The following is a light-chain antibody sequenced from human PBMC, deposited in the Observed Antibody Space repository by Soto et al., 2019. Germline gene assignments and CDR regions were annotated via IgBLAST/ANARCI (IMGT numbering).Light chain of an antibody. J-gene: IGLJ2*01. CDR3: SSYTSTNTLV. CDR1: SSDVGDYNY. V-gene: IGLV2-14*01. CDR2: GVS. Sequence: QSALTQPACVSGSPGQSITISCTGTSSDVGDYNYVSWYQQHPGKAPKLIIYGVSNRPSGISNRFSGSKSGNTASLTISGLQAEDEADYYCSSYTSTNTLVFGGGTKVTVL.